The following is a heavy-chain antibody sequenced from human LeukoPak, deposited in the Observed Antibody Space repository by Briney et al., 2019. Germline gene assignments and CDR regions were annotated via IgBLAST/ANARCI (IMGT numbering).Heavy chain of an antibody. V-gene: IGHV3-48*03. D-gene: IGHD3-9*01. CDR3: ARDSRGAYDILTGYWDY. J-gene: IGHJ4*02. CDR1: GFTFSSYE. CDR2: ISSSGSTI. Sequence: SGGSLRLSCAASGFTFSSYEMNWVRQAPGKGLEWVSYISSSGSTIYYADSVKGRFTISRDNAKNSLYLQMSSLRAEDTAVYYCARDSRGAYDILTGYWDYWGQGTLVTVSS.